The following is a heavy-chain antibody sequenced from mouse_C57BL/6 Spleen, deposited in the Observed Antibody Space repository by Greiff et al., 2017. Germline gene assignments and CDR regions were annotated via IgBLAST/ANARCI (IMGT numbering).Heavy chain of an antibody. V-gene: IGHV1-50*01. CDR2: IDPYVSYT. CDR1: GYTFTSYW. D-gene: IGHD1-1*01. Sequence: VQLQQPGAELVKPGASVKLSCKASGYTFTSYWMQWVKQRPGQGLDWIGEIDPYVSYTTYNQKSKGKATLTVDTSSSTAYMQLSSLTSEDSAVYYCASGDYYGSSYVDYWGQGTTLTVSS. CDR3: ASGDYYGSSYVDY. J-gene: IGHJ2*01.